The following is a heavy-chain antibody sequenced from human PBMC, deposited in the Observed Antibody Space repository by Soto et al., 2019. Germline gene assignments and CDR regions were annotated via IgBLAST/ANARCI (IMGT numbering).Heavy chain of an antibody. J-gene: IGHJ4*02. D-gene: IGHD3-10*01. Sequence: GGSLRLSCSASGFDLRSFPMHWVRQAPGKGLEYVSAISINGDTTYYADSVKGRFTMFRDISKNTLYLQMSNLRTEDTAIYYCVKDPYYSSPFFDYWGQGTRVPVSS. V-gene: IGHV3-64D*08. CDR3: VKDPYYSSPFFDY. CDR1: GFDLRSFP. CDR2: ISINGDTT.